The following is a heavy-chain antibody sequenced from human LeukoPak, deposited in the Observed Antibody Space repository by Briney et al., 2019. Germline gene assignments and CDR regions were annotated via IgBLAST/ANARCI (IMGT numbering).Heavy chain of an antibody. V-gene: IGHV4-59*01. CDR1: GGSISSYY. Sequence: PSETLSLTCTVSGGSISSYYWSWIRQPPGKGLEWIGYIYYSGSTNYNPSLKSRVTISVDTSKNQFSLKLSSVTAADTAVYYCARDPGMAPGAWFDPWGQGTLVTVSS. CDR2: IYYSGST. CDR3: ARDPGMAPGAWFDP. D-gene: IGHD6-13*01. J-gene: IGHJ5*02.